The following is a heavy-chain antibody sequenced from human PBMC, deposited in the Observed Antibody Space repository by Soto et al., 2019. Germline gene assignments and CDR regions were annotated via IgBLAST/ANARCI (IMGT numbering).Heavy chain of an antibody. D-gene: IGHD1-1*01. Sequence: QVQLQESGPGLVKPSETLSLTCTVSGGSISSYYWSWIRQPPGKGLEWIGYLYYSGSTNYNPSLKSRVTISVDTSKNQFSLKLSSVTAADMAVYYCARRYGYSFDYWGQGTLVTVSS. CDR3: ARRYGYSFDY. J-gene: IGHJ4*02. V-gene: IGHV4-59*08. CDR2: LYYSGST. CDR1: GGSISSYY.